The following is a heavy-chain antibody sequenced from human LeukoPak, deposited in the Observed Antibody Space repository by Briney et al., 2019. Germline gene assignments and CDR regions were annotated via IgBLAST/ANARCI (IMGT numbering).Heavy chain of an antibody. Sequence: PSETLSLTCAVYGGSFSGYYWSWIRQPPGKGLEWIGEINHSGSTNYNPSLKSRVTISVDTSKNQFSLKLSSVTAADTAVYYCARAGDSSGYPIDYWGQGTLVTVSS. CDR2: INHSGST. CDR3: ARAGDSSGYPIDY. V-gene: IGHV4-34*01. CDR1: GGSFSGYY. D-gene: IGHD3-22*01. J-gene: IGHJ4*02.